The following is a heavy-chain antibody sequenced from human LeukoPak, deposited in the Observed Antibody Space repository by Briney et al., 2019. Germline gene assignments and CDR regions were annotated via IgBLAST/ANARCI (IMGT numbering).Heavy chain of an antibody. CDR1: GGSISSSSYY. CDR2: IYYSGST. Sequence: PSETLSLTCTVSGGSISSSSYYWGWIRQPPGKGLEWIGSIYYSGSTYYNPSLKSRVTISVDTSKNQFSLKLSSVTAADTAVYYCATGIAARRTNWFDPWGQGTLVTVSS. CDR3: ATGIAARRTNWFDP. J-gene: IGHJ5*02. V-gene: IGHV4-39*07. D-gene: IGHD6-6*01.